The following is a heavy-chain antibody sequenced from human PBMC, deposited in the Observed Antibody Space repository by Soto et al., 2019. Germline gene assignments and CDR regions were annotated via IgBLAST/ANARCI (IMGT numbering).Heavy chain of an antibody. J-gene: IGHJ4*02. CDR1: GFTFSSYA. V-gene: IGHV3-64D*06. CDR3: VKGEYYYDSSGYYPFDY. Sequence: PGGSMRLPCSASGFTFSSYAVHWVRQAPGKGLEYVSSISTNGGSTHYADSVKGRFTISRDNSKNTQYLQMSSLRADDTAVYYCVKGEYYYDSSGYYPFDYWGQGTLVTVSS. CDR2: ISTNGGST. D-gene: IGHD3-22*01.